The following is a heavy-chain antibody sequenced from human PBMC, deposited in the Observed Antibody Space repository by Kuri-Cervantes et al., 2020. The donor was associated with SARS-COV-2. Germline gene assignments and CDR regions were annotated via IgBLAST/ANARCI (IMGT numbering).Heavy chain of an antibody. CDR2: ISSSSTI. Sequence: GESLKISCAASGFTFSDYYMNWVRQAPGKGLEWVSSISSSSTIYYADSVKGRFTISRDNAKNSLYLQMNSLRAEDTAVYYCARDLYDSSGYYSPHVFDYWGQGTLVTVSS. D-gene: IGHD3-22*01. V-gene: IGHV3-69-1*01. CDR1: GFTFSDYY. J-gene: IGHJ4*02. CDR3: ARDLYDSSGYYSPHVFDY.